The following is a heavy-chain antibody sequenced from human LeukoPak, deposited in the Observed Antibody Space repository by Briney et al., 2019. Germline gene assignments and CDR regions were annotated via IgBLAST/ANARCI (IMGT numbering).Heavy chain of an antibody. D-gene: IGHD6-13*01. CDR3: ARDDRPQAAPAVIHGWFDP. CDR1: GGTFSTYT. J-gene: IGHJ5*02. Sequence: SVKVSCKASGGTFSTYTISWVRQAPGQGLEWMGRIIPMLGIANYAQKFQGRVTISADKFTSTAYLALSSLRSEDTAVYYCARDDRPQAAPAVIHGWFDPWGQGTLVTVSS. CDR2: IIPMLGIA. V-gene: IGHV1-69*04.